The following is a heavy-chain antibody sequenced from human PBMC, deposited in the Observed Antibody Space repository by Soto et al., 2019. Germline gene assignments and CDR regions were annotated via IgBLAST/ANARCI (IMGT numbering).Heavy chain of an antibody. CDR2: INPDGAT. V-gene: IGHV4-34*01. D-gene: IGHD2-21*01. CDR1: AGSFSGYY. J-gene: IGHJ4*02. Sequence: SETLSLTCAFCAGSFSGYYWDWIRQPPGKGLEWIGEINPDGATNYTPSLRGRVTISIDTSRNQFSLKLSSVTAADTAAYYCARGHISFPFSDYWGKEALVTVSS. CDR3: ARGHISFPFSDY.